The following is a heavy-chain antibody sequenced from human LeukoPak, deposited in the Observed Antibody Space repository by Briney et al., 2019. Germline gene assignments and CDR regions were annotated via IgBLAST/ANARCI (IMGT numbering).Heavy chain of an antibody. D-gene: IGHD3-10*01. CDR3: ATTPSENYYFGKYYFDY. V-gene: IGHV1-8*02. J-gene: IGHJ4*02. CDR1: GYTFSTYD. Sequence: ASVRVSCKTSGYTFSTYDINWLRQAAGQGLEWMGWMNPNSANTGFAQKFQGRAAITRDTSTATAYLELSGLTSEDTAVYYCATTPSENYYFGKYYFDYWGQGTLVTVSS. CDR2: MNPNSANT.